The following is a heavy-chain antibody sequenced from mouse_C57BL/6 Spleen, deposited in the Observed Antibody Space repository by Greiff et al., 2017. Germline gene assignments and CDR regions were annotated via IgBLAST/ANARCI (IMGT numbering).Heavy chain of an antibody. CDR1: GYTFTDYE. Sequence: QVQLQQSGAELVRPGASVTLSCKASGYTFTDYEMHWVKQTPVHGLEWIGAIDPETGGTAYNQKFKGKAILTADKSSSTAYIELRSLTSEDSAVYYCTRRPYYYGSSYEAWFAYWGQGTLVTVSA. CDR3: TRRPYYYGSSYEAWFAY. D-gene: IGHD1-1*01. CDR2: IDPETGGT. V-gene: IGHV1-15*01. J-gene: IGHJ3*01.